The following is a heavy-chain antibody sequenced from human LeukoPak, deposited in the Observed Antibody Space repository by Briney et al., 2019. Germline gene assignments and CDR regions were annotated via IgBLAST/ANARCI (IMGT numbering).Heavy chain of an antibody. CDR1: GFSFSGSD. Sequence: GGSLKLSCAASGFSFSGSDVHWVRQASGKGLEWVGRIGTKAKNYATEYVASVKGRFTISRDDSENTAYLQMNSLRSEDTAVYYCAKDEGRDWIDFWGQGSLVTVSS. CDR2: IGTKAKNYAT. D-gene: IGHD2-15*01. CDR3: AKDEGRDWIDF. J-gene: IGHJ4*02. V-gene: IGHV3-73*01.